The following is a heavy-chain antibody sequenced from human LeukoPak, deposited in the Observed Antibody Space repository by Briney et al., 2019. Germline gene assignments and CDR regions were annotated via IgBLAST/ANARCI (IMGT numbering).Heavy chain of an antibody. CDR2: ISYDGSNK. D-gene: IGHD3-16*02. CDR3: ARALATIRYIGY. Sequence: PGGSLRLSCAASGFTFSSYAMHWVRQAPGKGLEWVAVISYDGSNKYYADSVKGRFTISRDNSKNTLYLQMNSLRAEDTAVYYCARALATIRYIGYWGQGTLVTVSS. V-gene: IGHV3-30*04. CDR1: GFTFSSYA. J-gene: IGHJ4*02.